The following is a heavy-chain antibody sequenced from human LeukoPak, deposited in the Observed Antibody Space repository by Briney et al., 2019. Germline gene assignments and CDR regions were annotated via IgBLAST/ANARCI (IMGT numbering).Heavy chain of an antibody. D-gene: IGHD4-23*01. CDR3: ARETPSRFFDY. CDR1: GYTLSNYD. V-gene: IGHV1-8*01. J-gene: IGHJ4*02. Sequence: ASVKVSCKASGYTLSNYDINWVRQATGQGLEWLGWINPKSGRTGYTQKFQDRITITRNTSISTAYMELSSLGSEDTAVYFCARETPSRFFDYWGQGTLVTVSS. CDR2: INPKSGRT.